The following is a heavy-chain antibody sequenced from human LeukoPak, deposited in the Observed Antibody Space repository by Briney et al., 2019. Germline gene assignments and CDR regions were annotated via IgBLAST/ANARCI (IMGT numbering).Heavy chain of an antibody. J-gene: IGHJ4*02. D-gene: IGHD2-2*01. CDR2: MKPNSGNT. Sequence: ASVKVSCKASGYTFTSYDINWVRQATGQGLEWMGWMKPNSGNTGYAQKFQGRVTMTRNTSISTAYMELSSLRSEDTAVYYCARGRDYCSSTSCSSAGFDYWGQGTLVTVSS. CDR1: GYTFTSYD. V-gene: IGHV1-8*01. CDR3: ARGRDYCSSTSCSSAGFDY.